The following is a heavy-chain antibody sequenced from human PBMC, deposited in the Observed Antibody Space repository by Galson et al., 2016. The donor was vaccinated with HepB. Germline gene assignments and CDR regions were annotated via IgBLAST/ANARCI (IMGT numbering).Heavy chain of an antibody. J-gene: IGHJ6*02. V-gene: IGHV4-31*03. D-gene: IGHD5-24*01. CDR3: AREHSSSGFNSYYYYHGMDV. CDR2: IYYSGHT. CDR1: GGSIDSGGYY. Sequence: TLSLTCTVSGGSIDSGGYYWSWLRQRPGKGLEWIGYIYYSGHTYYTPSLESRVTLSVDTSKNQFSLRLSSVTAADTAVYYCAREHSSSGFNSYYYYHGMDVWGHGATVIVSS.